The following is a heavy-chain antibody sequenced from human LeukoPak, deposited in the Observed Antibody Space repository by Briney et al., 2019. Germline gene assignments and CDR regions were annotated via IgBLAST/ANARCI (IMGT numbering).Heavy chain of an antibody. J-gene: IGHJ3*02. CDR2: IKQDGSEK. CDR3: ARDRSGGDTPGSGAFDI. CDR1: GFTFSSYW. Sequence: PGGSLRLSCAASGFTFSSYWMSWVRQAPGKGLEWVANIKQDGSEKYYVDSVKGRFTISRDNAKNSLYLQMNSLRAEDTAVYYCARDRSGGDTPGSGAFDIWGQGTMVTVSS. V-gene: IGHV3-7*01. D-gene: IGHD2-15*01.